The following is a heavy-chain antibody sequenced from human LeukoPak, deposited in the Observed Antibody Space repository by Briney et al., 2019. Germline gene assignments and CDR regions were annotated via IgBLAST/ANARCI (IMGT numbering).Heavy chain of an antibody. D-gene: IGHD2-15*01. CDR2: ISRSGSTK. Sequence: PGGSLRLSCAASGFTFSDYNMRWIRQAPGKGLECVSSISRSGSTKYYADSVKGRFTISRDNAKNSLFLQMNSLRAEDTAVYYCARVLRYCSGGNCYSGGLGYMDVWGKGTTVTISS. CDR1: GFTFSDYN. J-gene: IGHJ6*03. CDR3: ARVLRYCSGGNCYSGGLGYMDV. V-gene: IGHV3-11*01.